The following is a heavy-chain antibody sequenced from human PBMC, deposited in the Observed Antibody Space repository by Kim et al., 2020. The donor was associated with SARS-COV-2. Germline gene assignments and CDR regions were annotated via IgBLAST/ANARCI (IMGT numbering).Heavy chain of an antibody. D-gene: IGHD3-10*01. CDR2: ISAYNGNT. CDR3: ARGRRGWFGPHHNDY. CDR1: GYTFTSYG. Sequence: ASVKVSCKASGYTFTSYGISWVRQAPGQGLEWMGWISAYNGNTNYAQKLQGRVTMTTDTSTSTAYMELRSLRSDDTAVYYCARGRRGWFGPHHNDYWGQGTLVTVSS. V-gene: IGHV1-18*04. J-gene: IGHJ4*02.